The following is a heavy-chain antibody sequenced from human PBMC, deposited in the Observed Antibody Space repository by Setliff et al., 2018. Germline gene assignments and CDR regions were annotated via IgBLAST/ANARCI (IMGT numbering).Heavy chain of an antibody. Sequence: SETLSLTCSVSGGSISGSHYSWVWMRQPPGKRLEWIGSTYDNGTAYYNPSLQSTVAISVDTSKHYFSLDVSSVTAADTAVYYCVRESRSTWYRRDFWGQGTLVTVSS. V-gene: IGHV4-39*07. J-gene: IGHJ4*02. D-gene: IGHD6-13*01. CDR3: VRESRSTWYRRDF. CDR1: GGSISGSHYS. CDR2: TYDNGTA.